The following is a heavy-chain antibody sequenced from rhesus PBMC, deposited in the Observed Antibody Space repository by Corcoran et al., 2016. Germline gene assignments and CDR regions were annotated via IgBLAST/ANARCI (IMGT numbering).Heavy chain of an antibody. V-gene: IGHV3S5*01. CDR2: INYGGRRT. J-gene: IGHJ5-2*02. D-gene: IGHD3-16*01. CDR1: GFTFRNYG. Sequence: EVQLVETGGGLVQPGGSLKLSCAASGFTFRNYGMSWVRQAPGKGLEWVSTINYGGRRTYYADTVKGRFTISRDTSKNTLSLQMSSLRAEDTAVYYCARDLYYSGSYYYEVISMDVWGRGVLVTVSS. CDR3: ARDLYYSGSYYYEVISMDV.